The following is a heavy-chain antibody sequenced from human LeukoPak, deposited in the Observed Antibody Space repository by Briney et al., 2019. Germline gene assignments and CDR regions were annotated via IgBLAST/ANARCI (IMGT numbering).Heavy chain of an antibody. CDR3: AKLFYIVVVPAAISA. CDR1: GFSVSNNY. D-gene: IGHD2-2*02. CDR2: ISGSGGST. V-gene: IGHV3-23*01. J-gene: IGHJ5*02. Sequence: AGGSLRLSCAASGFSVSNNYMSWVRQAPGKGLEWVSAISGSGGSTYYADSVRGRFTISRDNSKNTLYLQMNSLRAEDTAVYYCAKLFYIVVVPAAISAWGQGTLVTVSS.